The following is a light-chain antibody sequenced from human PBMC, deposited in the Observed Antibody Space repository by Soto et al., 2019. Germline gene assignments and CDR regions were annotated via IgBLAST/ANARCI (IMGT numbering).Light chain of an antibody. Sequence: EIVMTQSPATLSVSPGERATLSCRASQSVSSNLGWYQQKPGQAPRLLIYGASTRATGIPARFSGSGSGTEFTLTISRLQSEDFAVYYCLQYNNWPALSFGGGTKVESK. CDR2: GAS. J-gene: IGKJ4*01. CDR3: LQYNNWPALS. CDR1: QSVSSN. V-gene: IGKV3-15*01.